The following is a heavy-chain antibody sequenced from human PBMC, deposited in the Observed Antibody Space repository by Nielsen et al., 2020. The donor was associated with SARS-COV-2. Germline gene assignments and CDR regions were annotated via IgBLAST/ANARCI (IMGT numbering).Heavy chain of an antibody. J-gene: IGHJ4*02. D-gene: IGHD2-8*02. Sequence: GGSLRLSCAASGFTFRDHYMTWIRQAPGKGLEWVAYISSDSEYTNYADSVKGRFTISRDNTKRSLYLELSSVRVDDAAMYFCARGLGYCTGGSCFPYDLWGQGTLVTVST. V-gene: IGHV3-11*06. CDR2: ISSDSEYT. CDR1: GFTFRDHY. CDR3: ARGLGYCTGGSCFPYDL.